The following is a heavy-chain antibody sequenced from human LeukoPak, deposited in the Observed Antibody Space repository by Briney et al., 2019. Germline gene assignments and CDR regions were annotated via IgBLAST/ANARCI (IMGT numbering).Heavy chain of an antibody. J-gene: IGHJ3*02. V-gene: IGHV1-2*02. D-gene: IGHD3-10*01. CDR2: INPNSGGT. CDR1: GYTFTGYY. CDR3: ARNLWFGGSVDAFDI. Sequence: ASVKVSCKASGYTFTGYYMHWVRQAPGQGLEWMGWINPNSGGTNYAQKFQGRVTMTRDKSIRTAYMELSRLTSDDTAVYYCARNLWFGGSVDAFDIWGKGPRAPVFS.